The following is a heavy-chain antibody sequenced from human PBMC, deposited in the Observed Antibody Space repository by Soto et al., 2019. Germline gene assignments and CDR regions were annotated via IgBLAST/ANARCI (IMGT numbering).Heavy chain of an antibody. Sequence: SETLSLTCAVSGVSVSRGSYYWNWIRQPPGKGLEWIGYISYSGSTNYNPSLRSRVTISLDRSKNQFSLRLNSVTAADTAMYYCASDPPCSSDCGLDVWGQGXTVTVSS. J-gene: IGHJ6*02. V-gene: IGHV4-61*01. CDR2: ISYSGST. CDR3: ASDPPCSSDCGLDV. CDR1: GVSVSRGSYY. D-gene: IGHD6-6*01.